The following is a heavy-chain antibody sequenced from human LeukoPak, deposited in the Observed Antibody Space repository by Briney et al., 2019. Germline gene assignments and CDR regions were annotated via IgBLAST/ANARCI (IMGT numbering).Heavy chain of an antibody. CDR1: GFTFNSHW. V-gene: IGHV3-74*01. CDR2: IDSHGTST. D-gene: IGHD3-10*01. J-gene: IGHJ4*02. Sequence: VGSLRLSCAASGFTFNSHWMRWVRQAPGKGLVWVSRIDSHGTSTIDADSVQGRFTVSRDNSKNTLYLQMNSLRVEDTAVYYCVREGYGPGNYPFDYWGQGTLVTVSS. CDR3: VREGYGPGNYPFDY.